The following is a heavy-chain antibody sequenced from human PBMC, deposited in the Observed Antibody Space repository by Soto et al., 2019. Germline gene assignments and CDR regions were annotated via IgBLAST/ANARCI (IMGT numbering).Heavy chain of an antibody. CDR3: ARGYTSGYPSNWFDP. J-gene: IGHJ5*02. D-gene: IGHD3-3*01. V-gene: IGHV3-30*03. Sequence: QVQLVESGGGVVQPGRSLRLSCAASGFTFSSYGMHWVRQAPGKGLEWVAVISYDGSKKYYADSVKGRFTISRDNSKNTLDLQMDSVRDEDTAVYYCARGYTSGYPSNWFDPWGQGTLVTVSS. CDR1: GFTFSSYG. CDR2: ISYDGSKK.